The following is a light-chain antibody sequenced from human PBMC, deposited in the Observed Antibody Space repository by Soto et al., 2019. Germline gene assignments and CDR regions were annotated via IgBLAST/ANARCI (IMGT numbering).Light chain of an antibody. CDR1: QSVLYSSNNKNY. CDR3: QQYCRPWT. CDR2: WAS. J-gene: IGKJ1*01. V-gene: IGKV4-1*01. Sequence: DIVMTQSPDSLAVSLGERATINCKSSQSVLYSSNNKNYLAWYQQKPGQPPKLLIYWASTRESGVPDRFSGSGSGTDFALTISSLQAEDVAVYYCQQYCRPWTFGQGTKVEIK.